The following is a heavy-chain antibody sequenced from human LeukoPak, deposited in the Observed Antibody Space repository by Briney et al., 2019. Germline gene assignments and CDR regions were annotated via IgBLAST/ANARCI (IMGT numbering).Heavy chain of an antibody. J-gene: IGHJ4*02. CDR2: ISGSGGST. D-gene: IGHD6-13*01. CDR3: AKGAWAADGPRGNNFAS. CDR1: GFTFSSYA. V-gene: IGHV3-23*01. Sequence: GGSLRLSCAASGFTFSSYAMSWVRQAPGKGLEWVSAISGSGGSTYYADSVKGRFTISRDNSKNTLTRQVAGLRTEAPSFYYCAKGAWAADGPRGNNFASWGQGTLVIVTS.